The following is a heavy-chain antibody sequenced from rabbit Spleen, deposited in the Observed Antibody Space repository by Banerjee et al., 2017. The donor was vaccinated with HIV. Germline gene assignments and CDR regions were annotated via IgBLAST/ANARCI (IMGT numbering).Heavy chain of an antibody. CDR1: RFDFSTYS. V-gene: IGHV1S7*01. D-gene: IGHD4-1*01. CDR3: AREGGIVVAGAFNL. CDR2: IVPIFGVT. Sequence: QELVESGGGLVQPGGSLKLSCKASRFDFSTYSMSWVRQAPGKGLEWIGYIVPIFGVTYYASWVNGRFTISSHNAQNTVFLQMTSLTASDTATYFCAREGGIVVAGAFNLWGPGTLVTVS. J-gene: IGHJ4*01.